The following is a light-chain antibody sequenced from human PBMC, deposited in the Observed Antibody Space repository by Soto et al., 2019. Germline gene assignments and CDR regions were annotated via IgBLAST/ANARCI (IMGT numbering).Light chain of an antibody. CDR1: NSNIGSNT. CDR2: SNN. CDR3: AAWDDSLNGAV. J-gene: IGLJ7*01. V-gene: IGLV1-44*01. Sequence: QSVLTQPPSASETPGQRVTISCSGSNSNIGSNTVSWYRQLPGTAPRLLIYSNNQRASGVPDRISGYKSGTSASLAISGLQSDDEADYYCAAWDDSLNGAVFGGGTQLTVL.